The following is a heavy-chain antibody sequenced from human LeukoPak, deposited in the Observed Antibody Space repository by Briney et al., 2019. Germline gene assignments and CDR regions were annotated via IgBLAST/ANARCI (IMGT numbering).Heavy chain of an antibody. CDR1: GFTFSSYS. CDR2: ISSSSSYI. D-gene: IGHD3-22*01. Sequence: GGSLRLSCAASGFTFSSYSMNWVRQAPGTGLEWVSSISSSSSYIYYADSLKGRFTISRDNAKNSLYLQTNSLRAEDTAVYYCARDGRIWYYYDSSGYYHRAFHIWGQGTMVTVSS. CDR3: ARDGRIWYYYDSSGYYHRAFHI. J-gene: IGHJ3*02. V-gene: IGHV3-21*01.